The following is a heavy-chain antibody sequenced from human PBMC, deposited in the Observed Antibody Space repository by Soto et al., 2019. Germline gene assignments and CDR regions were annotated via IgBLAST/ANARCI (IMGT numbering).Heavy chain of an antibody. CDR2: IWYDGSNE. D-gene: IGHD6-13*01. V-gene: IGHV3-33*01. Sequence: QVQLVESGGGVVQPGRSLRLSCAASGFTFSSYGMHWVRQAPGKGLEWVEVIWYDGSNESHVDSVKGRFTISGDNSKKTLYPQLNRRRAEDTAGYYRASEEYSRGTGYPQHWGQGTLGTVSS. CDR3: ASEEYSRGTGYPQH. CDR1: GFTFSSYG. J-gene: IGHJ1*01.